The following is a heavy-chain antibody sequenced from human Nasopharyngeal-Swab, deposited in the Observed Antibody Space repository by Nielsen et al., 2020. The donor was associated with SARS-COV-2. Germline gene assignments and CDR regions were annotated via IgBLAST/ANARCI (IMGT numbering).Heavy chain of an antibody. CDR1: CGSVSSGSYY. CDR3: ARGAEYSYGYYAFDI. Sequence: SETLSLTCTVSCGSVSSGSYYWTWIRQPPGKGLEWIGYIYYSGSIHYNPSLKRRVTISLDTSKNQFSLRLSSLAAADTAVYYCARGAEYSYGYYAFDIWGPGTMVTVSS. CDR2: IYYSGSI. J-gene: IGHJ3*02. D-gene: IGHD5-18*01. V-gene: IGHV4-61*01.